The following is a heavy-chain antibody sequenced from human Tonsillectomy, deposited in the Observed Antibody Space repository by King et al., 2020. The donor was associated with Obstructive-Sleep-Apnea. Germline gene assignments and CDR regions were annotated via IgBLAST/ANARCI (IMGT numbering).Heavy chain of an antibody. CDR1: GASISSSNYF. CDR3: ARGSINMILTVIITSHFDY. V-gene: IGHV4-39*07. D-gene: IGHD3-22*01. CDR2: IYYSGST. Sequence: QLQESGPGLVKPSETLSLTCNVSGASISSSNYFWGWIRQPPGKGLEWIGSIYYSGSTYYNPSLKSRVTVSVDKSKNQISLKLTSVTAADTAIYYCARGSINMILTVIITSHFDYWGQGTLVTVSS. J-gene: IGHJ4*02.